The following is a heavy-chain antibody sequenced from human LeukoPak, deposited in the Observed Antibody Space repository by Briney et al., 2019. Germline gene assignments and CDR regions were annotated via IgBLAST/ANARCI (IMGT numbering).Heavy chain of an antibody. CDR2: ISGDGTTT. Sequence: GGSLRLSCAASGFRFDDYAMHWVRQAPGKGLEWVSLISGDGTTTYYADSVTGRFTISRDNSKNCLFLQMNSLRTEDTALYYCAKDVRVSGFNVFDYWGQGTLVTVSS. J-gene: IGHJ4*02. D-gene: IGHD6-19*01. CDR3: AKDVRVSGFNVFDY. V-gene: IGHV3-43*02. CDR1: GFRFDDYA.